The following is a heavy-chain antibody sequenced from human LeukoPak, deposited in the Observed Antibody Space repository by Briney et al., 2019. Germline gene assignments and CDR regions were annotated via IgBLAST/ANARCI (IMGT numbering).Heavy chain of an antibody. Sequence: PGESLGLSCAASGFTFSSYWMHWVRQAPGKGLVWVSRINSDGSSTYYADSVKGRFTISRDNAKNTLDLQMNSLRVEDTAVYYCARNGYDYGDYFDYWGQGTLVTVSS. CDR1: GFTFSSYW. V-gene: IGHV3-74*01. J-gene: IGHJ4*02. CDR2: INSDGSST. D-gene: IGHD4-17*01. CDR3: ARNGYDYGDYFDY.